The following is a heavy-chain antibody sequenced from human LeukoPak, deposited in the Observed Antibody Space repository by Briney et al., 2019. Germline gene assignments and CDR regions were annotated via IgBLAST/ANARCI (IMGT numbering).Heavy chain of an antibody. Sequence: PSETLSLTCTVSGGSISSYYWSWIRQPPGKGLEWIGYIYYSGSTNYNPSLKSRVTISVDTSKNHLSLKVNFVTAARTAVYYCARAASRTLYDAFGSWGPRATVTV. CDR1: GGSISSYY. J-gene: IGHJ3*02. CDR2: IYYSGST. CDR3: ARAASRTLYDAFGS. D-gene: IGHD2-2*01. V-gene: IGHV4-59*01.